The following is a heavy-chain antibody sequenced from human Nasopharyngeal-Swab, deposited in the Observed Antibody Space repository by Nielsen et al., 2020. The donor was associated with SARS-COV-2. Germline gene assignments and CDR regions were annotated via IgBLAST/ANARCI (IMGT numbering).Heavy chain of an antibody. V-gene: IGHV7-4-1*02. CDR2: INTNTGNP. CDR3: ARDLAAVYYDSSDYDY. CDR1: GYTFTSYA. J-gene: IGHJ4*02. D-gene: IGHD3-22*01. Sequence: ASVKVSCKASGYTFTSYAMNWVRQAPGQGLEWMGWINTNTGNPMYAQGFTGRFVFSLDTSVSTAYLQISSLKAEDTAVYYCARDLAAVYYDSSDYDYWGQGTLVTVSS.